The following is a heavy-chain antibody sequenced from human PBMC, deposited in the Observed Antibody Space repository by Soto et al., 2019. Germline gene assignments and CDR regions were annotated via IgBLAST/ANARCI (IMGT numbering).Heavy chain of an antibody. Sequence: SETLSLTCTVSGGSISSGDYYWSWIRQPPGKGLEWIAYIYSSGATDYNPSLKSRVTISIDTSKNQFSLNLKSVTAADTAVYYCAIHRDYDILTNYRYYFFDYWGQGTLVTVSS. CDR3: AIHRDYDILTNYRYYFFDY. V-gene: IGHV4-61*08. J-gene: IGHJ4*02. CDR2: IYSSGAT. CDR1: GGSISSGDYY. D-gene: IGHD3-9*01.